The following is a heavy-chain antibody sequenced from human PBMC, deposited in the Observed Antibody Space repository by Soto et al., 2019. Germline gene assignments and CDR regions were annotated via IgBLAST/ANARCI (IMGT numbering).Heavy chain of an antibody. Sequence: ASVKVSCKASGYIFINYYIHWVRQAPGQGLEWIGIINPNGGSTNYAQKFRGRVTMARDTSTSTAYMDLSSLRSDDTAVYYCARDLRPYDSGGYYPNWFDPWGQGTLVTVS. D-gene: IGHD3-22*01. CDR1: GYIFINYY. V-gene: IGHV1-46*01. J-gene: IGHJ5*02. CDR3: ARDLRPYDSGGYYPNWFDP. CDR2: INPNGGST.